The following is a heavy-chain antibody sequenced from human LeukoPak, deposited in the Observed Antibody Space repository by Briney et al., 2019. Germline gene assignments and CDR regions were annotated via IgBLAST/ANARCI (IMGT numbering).Heavy chain of an antibody. Sequence: SETLSLTCTVSGRSISGYYWSWIRQPPGKGLEWIGYIYYSVNTNYNPSLKSRVTIVGDTSKNQFSLKLSSVTAADTAVYYCARHQRDYGVYVPRYMDVWGKGTTLTVSS. J-gene: IGHJ6*03. CDR2: IYYSVNT. V-gene: IGHV4-59*08. D-gene: IGHD4-17*01. CDR1: GRSISGYY. CDR3: ARHQRDYGVYVPRYMDV.